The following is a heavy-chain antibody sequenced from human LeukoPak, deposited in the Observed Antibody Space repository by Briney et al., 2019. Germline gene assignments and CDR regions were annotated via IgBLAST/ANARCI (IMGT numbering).Heavy chain of an antibody. V-gene: IGHV4-38-2*02. Sequence: PSETLSLTCIVSGYSISSAYYWGWIRQPPGKGLEWIGSVYYSGTTYYNPSLESRVTISLDTSRNQFSLKLSSVTAADTAVYYCARRQDGHDFWGQGTLVTVSS. CDR3: ARRQDGHDF. J-gene: IGHJ4*02. CDR1: GYSISSAYY. CDR2: VYYSGTT.